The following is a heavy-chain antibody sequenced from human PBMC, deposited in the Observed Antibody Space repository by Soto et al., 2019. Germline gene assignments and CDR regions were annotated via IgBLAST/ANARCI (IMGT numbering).Heavy chain of an antibody. CDR3: VRGHGWFDP. J-gene: IGHJ5*02. Sequence: GGSLRLSCAASGFTFSSYSMNWVRQAPGKGPEWVANISSGRSDISYADSVKGRFTISRVNAKNSVYLQMNSLRVEDTAIYYCVRGHGWFDPWGQGALVTVSS. CDR2: ISSGRSDI. V-gene: IGHV3-21*05. CDR1: GFTFSSYS.